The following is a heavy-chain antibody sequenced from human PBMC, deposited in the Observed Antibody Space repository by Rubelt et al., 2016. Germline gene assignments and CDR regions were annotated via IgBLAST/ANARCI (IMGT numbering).Heavy chain of an antibody. J-gene: IGHJ4*02. CDR3: ARESPQSIVLMAIGLDY. V-gene: IGHV3-48*02. CDR2: ISSSSSTI. D-gene: IGHD2-8*01. Sequence: EVQLVESGGGLVQPGGSLRLSCAASGFTFSSYSMNWVRKAPGKGLEWVSYISSSSSTIYYADSVKVRLTISRDNAKNSLYLQMNSLRDEDTAVYYCARESPQSIVLMAIGLDYWGQGTLVTVSS. CDR1: GFTFSSYS.